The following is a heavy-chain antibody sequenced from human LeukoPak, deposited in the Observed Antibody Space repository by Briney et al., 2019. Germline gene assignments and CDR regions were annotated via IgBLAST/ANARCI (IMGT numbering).Heavy chain of an antibody. D-gene: IGHD2-15*01. J-gene: IGHJ4*02. CDR2: ISSSSSYI. V-gene: IGHV3-21*01. CDR3: ARGWRYCSGGSCFTFDY. Sequence: PGGSLRLSCAASGFTFSSYSMNWVRQAPGKGLEWVSSISSSSSYIYYADSVKGRFTISRDNAKNSLYLQMNSLRAEDTAVYYCARGWRYCSGGSCFTFDYWGQGTLVTVSS. CDR1: GFTFSSYS.